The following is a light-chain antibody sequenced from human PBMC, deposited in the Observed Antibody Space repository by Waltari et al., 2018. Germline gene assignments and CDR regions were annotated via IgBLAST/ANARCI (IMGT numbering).Light chain of an antibody. J-gene: IGLJ2*01. CDR1: YRDVGSFNY. Sequence: QSALTQTASVSGSPGQSITISCTGTYRDVGSFNYVSWYQQYPGRAPRLVIYDVNTRLSGISGRFSGSKSGNTASLTISGLRAEDEADYYCCSYSGAFHVVFGGGTKLTVL. CDR3: CSYSGAFHVV. CDR2: DVN. V-gene: IGLV2-23*02.